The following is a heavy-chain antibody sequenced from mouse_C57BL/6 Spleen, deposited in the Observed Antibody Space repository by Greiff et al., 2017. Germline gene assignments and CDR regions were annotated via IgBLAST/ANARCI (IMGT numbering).Heavy chain of an antibody. V-gene: IGHV14-4*01. D-gene: IGHD1-1*01. CDR2: IDPENGDT. CDR3: TSSDCGGSRYYAMDY. J-gene: IGHJ4*01. Sequence: EVKLLESGAELVRPGASVKLSCTASGFNIKDDYMHWVKQRPEQGLEWIGWIDPENGDTEYDSKFQGKATITAVTSSNTATRQLSSLTSEDTAVYYCTSSDCGGSRYYAMDYWGQGASVTVAS. CDR1: GFNIKDDY.